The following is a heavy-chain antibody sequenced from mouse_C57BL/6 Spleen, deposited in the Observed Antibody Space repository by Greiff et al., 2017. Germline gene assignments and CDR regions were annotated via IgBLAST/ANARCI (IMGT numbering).Heavy chain of an antibody. CDR1: GYTFTSYW. J-gene: IGHJ2*01. CDR2: IYPSDSET. D-gene: IGHD2-1*01. CDR3: ARGGNYGNSDY. V-gene: IGHV1-61*01. Sequence: QVQLQQPGAELVRPGSSVKLSCKASGYTFTSYWMDWVKQRPGQGLEWIGNIYPSDSETHYNQKFKDKATLTVDKSSSTAYMQLSSLTSEDSAVYYGARGGNYGNSDYWGQGTTLTVSS.